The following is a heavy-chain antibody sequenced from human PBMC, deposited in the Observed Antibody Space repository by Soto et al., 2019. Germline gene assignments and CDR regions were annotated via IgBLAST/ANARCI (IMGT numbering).Heavy chain of an antibody. CDR3: ARETSKKVYPPYRMDV. J-gene: IGHJ6*02. CDR2: INDSGTT. Sequence: SETLSLTCAIYGGSFSGFYCSWIRQPPWKGLEWIGEINDSGTTNYNPSLKSRVTISADKSKTHFSLRLTSVTAADTAVYYCARETSKKVYPPYRMDVLGQGNTLTVSS. CDR1: GGSFSGFY. V-gene: IGHV4-34*01.